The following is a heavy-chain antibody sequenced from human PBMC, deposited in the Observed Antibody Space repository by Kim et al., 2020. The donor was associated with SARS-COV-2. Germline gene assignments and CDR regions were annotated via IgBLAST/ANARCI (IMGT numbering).Heavy chain of an antibody. J-gene: IGHJ4*02. V-gene: IGHV3-66*01. D-gene: IGHD5-12*01. Sequence: LSLTCAVSGFTVNSNYMSWVRQAPGKGLEWVSIIYSAGSTYYPDSLKGRFTISRDDSMNTLYLQMNILRADDTAVYYCARVQVATTADYFDYWGQGTLVTVSS. CDR1: GFTVNSNY. CDR2: IYSAGST. CDR3: ARVQVATTADYFDY.